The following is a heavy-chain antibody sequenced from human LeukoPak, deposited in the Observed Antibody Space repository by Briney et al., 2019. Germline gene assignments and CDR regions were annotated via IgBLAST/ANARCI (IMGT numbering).Heavy chain of an antibody. CDR2: IIPIFGTA. CDR1: GGTFSSYA. J-gene: IGHJ4*02. D-gene: IGHD5-18*01. Sequence: GASVKVSCKASGGTFSSYAISWVRQAPGQGLEWMGGIIPIFGTANYAQKFQGRVTITADESTSTAYMELSSLRSEDTAVYYCARGGRGYSYGPLDYWGQGTLVTVSS. V-gene: IGHV1-69*01. CDR3: ARGGRGYSYGPLDY.